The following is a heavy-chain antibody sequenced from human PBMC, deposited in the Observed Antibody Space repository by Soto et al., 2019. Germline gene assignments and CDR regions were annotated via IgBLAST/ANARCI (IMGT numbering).Heavy chain of an antibody. D-gene: IGHD3-10*01. V-gene: IGHV4-39*01. CDR3: ARIGGPGIHYMEEYNAMDV. CDR2: IYYSGST. Sequence: PSETLSLTCTVSGGSIISSSYYWGWIRQPPGKGLEWIGTIYYSGSTYYNPSLKSRVTISVDTSKNQFSLKLSSVTAADTAVYYCARIGGPGIHYMEEYNAMDVWGQGNTVT. J-gene: IGHJ6*02. CDR1: GGSIISSSYY.